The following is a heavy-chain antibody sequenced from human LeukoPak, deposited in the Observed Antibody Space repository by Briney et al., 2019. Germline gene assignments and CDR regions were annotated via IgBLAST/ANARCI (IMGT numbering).Heavy chain of an antibody. J-gene: IGHJ5*02. Sequence: GGSLRLSCAASGFTFSSYAMSWVRQAPGKGLEWVSAISGSGGSTYYADSVKGRFTISRDNSKNTLYLQMNSLRAEDTAVYYCAKMGAITMVRGVMAGNWFDPWGQGTLVTVSS. CDR3: AKMGAITMVRGVMAGNWFDP. CDR2: ISGSGGST. D-gene: IGHD3-10*01. CDR1: GFTFSSYA. V-gene: IGHV3-23*01.